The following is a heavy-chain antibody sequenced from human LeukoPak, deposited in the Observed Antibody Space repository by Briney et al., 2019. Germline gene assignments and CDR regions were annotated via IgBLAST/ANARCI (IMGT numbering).Heavy chain of an antibody. CDR3: ARDHVRPWNDYYYYGMDV. D-gene: IGHD1-1*01. Sequence: GGSLRLSCAASGFTFSSYSMNWVRQAPGKGLQWVSSISSSSSYIYYADSVKGRFTISRDNAKNSLYLQMNSLRAEDTAVYYCARDHVRPWNDYYYYGMDVWGQGTTVTVSS. V-gene: IGHV3-21*01. CDR1: GFTFSSYS. CDR2: ISSSSSYI. J-gene: IGHJ6*02.